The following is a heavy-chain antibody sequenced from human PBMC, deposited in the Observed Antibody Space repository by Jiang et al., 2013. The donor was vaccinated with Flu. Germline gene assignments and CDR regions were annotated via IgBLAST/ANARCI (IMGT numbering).Heavy chain of an antibody. CDR3: ARVSIVVVPAGMDV. Sequence: LKPSETLSLTCAVYGGSFSGYYWSWIRQPPGKGLEWIGEINHSGSTNYNPSLKSRVTISVDTSKNQFSLKLSSVTAADTAVYYCARVSIVVVPAGMDVWGKGTTVTVSS. J-gene: IGHJ6*04. V-gene: IGHV4-34*01. D-gene: IGHD2-2*01. CDR1: GGSFSGYY. CDR2: INHSGST.